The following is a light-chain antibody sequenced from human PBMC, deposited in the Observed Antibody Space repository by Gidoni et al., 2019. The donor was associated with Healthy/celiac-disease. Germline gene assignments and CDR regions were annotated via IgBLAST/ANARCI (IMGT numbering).Light chain of an antibody. CDR1: QSVLYSSNNKNY. Sequence: DIVMTQSPDSLAVSLGERATINCKSSQSVLYSSNNKNYLAWYQQKPGQPPKLLIYWASTREAGVPDRFSGSESGKDFTLTISSLQAEDVAVYYCQQYYSTPPTFGGGTKVEIK. V-gene: IGKV4-1*01. CDR2: WAS. CDR3: QQYYSTPPT. J-gene: IGKJ4*01.